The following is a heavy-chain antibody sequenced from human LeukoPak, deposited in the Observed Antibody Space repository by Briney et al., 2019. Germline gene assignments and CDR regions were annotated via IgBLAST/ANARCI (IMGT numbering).Heavy chain of an antibody. V-gene: IGHV3-66*01. CDR1: EFSVGSNY. CDR3: ARKGNYYDSSGYYPAGGDMDV. J-gene: IGHJ6*03. CDR2: IYSGGST. D-gene: IGHD3-22*01. Sequence: GGSLRLSCAASEFSVGSNYMTWVRQAPGKGLEWVSLIYSGGSTYYADSVKGRFTISRDNSKNTLYLQMNSLRAEDTAVYYCARKGNYYDSSGYYPAGGDMDVWGKGTTVTVSS.